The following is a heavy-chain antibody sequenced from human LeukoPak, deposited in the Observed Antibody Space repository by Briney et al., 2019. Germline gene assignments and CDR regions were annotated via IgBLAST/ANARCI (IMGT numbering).Heavy chain of an antibody. J-gene: IGHJ4*02. CDR1: GFTFSSYA. Sequence: PGGSLRLSCAASGFTFSSYAMSWVRQAPGKGLECVSGISGSGGSADYADSVKGRFTISRDNSNNTLYLQMNSLRGEDTAVYYCAKDYGPKQLVFLDSWGQGTLVTVSS. V-gene: IGHV3-23*01. CDR3: AKDYGPKQLVFLDS. D-gene: IGHD6-13*01. CDR2: ISGSGGSA.